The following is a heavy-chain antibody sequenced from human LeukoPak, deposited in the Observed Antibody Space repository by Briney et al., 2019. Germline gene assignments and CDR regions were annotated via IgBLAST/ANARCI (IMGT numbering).Heavy chain of an antibody. CDR2: INSDGSST. Sequence: PGGSLRLSCAASGFTFSSYSMNWVRQAPGKGLEWVSRINSDGSSTSYADSVKGRFTISRDNAKNTLYLQMNSLRAEDTAVYYCARVPITLAGTKDAKYFQHWGQGTLVTVSS. J-gene: IGHJ1*01. CDR1: GFTFSSYS. V-gene: IGHV3-74*01. D-gene: IGHD6-19*01. CDR3: ARVPITLAGTKDAKYFQH.